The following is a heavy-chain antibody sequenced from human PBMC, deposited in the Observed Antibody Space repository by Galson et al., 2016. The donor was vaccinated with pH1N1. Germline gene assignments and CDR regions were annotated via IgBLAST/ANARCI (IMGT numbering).Heavy chain of an antibody. CDR1: GDSISIGGSS. CDR3: GMGV. V-gene: IGHV4-31*03. CDR2: IYYSGST. Sequence: SLTCSVSGDSISIGGSSWTWIRQHPGKGLEWIGYIYYSGSTFYNPSLKSRVSISVDTSKNQFSLKLNSLTPADVAYYYYGMGVWGQGTTVTVSS. J-gene: IGHJ6*02.